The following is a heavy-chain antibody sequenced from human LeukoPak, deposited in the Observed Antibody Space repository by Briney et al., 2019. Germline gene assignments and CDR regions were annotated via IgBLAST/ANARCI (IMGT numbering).Heavy chain of an antibody. CDR2: IASDGSST. Sequence: PGGSLRLSCAASGFTFSSYWMHSVRQAPRKRLVWVSIIASDGSSTRYAGSVRGRFTISRDNAKNTVYLQMNSLRAEDTAVYYCARDTSLRMDVWGQGTTVAVSS. CDR3: ARDTSLRMDV. J-gene: IGHJ6*02. CDR1: GFTFSSYW. V-gene: IGHV3-74*01.